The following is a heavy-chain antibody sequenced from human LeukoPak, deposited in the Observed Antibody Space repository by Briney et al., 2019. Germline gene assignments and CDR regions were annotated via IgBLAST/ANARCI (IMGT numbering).Heavy chain of an antibody. V-gene: IGHV3-30*18. Sequence: GGSLRLSCAASGFTFSSYGMHWVRQAPGKGLEWVAVISYDGSNKYYADSVKGRFTISRDNSKNTLYLQMNSLRAEDTAVYYCAKGYYFDYWGQVTLVTVSS. CDR1: GFTFSSYG. CDR3: AKGYYFDY. J-gene: IGHJ4*02. CDR2: ISYDGSNK.